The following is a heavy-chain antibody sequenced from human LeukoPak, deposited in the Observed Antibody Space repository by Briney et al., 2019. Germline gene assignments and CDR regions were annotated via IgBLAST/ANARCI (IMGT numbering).Heavy chain of an antibody. D-gene: IGHD3-22*01. CDR3: ARGFYDMSGLYY. V-gene: IGHV3-48*04. CDR2: IGTSSSTI. Sequence: PGGSLRLSCAASGFPFSSYSINWVRQAPGKGLEWVSYIGTSSSTIYYAASVKGRFTISRDNAKSSLYLQMNSLRVEDTAVYYCARGFYDMSGLYYWGQGTPVTVSS. CDR1: GFPFSSYS. J-gene: IGHJ4*02.